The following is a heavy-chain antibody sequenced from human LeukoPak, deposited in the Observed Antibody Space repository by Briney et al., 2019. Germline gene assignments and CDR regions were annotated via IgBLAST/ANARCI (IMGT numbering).Heavy chain of an antibody. V-gene: IGHV1-18*01. D-gene: IGHD3-16*01. J-gene: IGHJ3*02. CDR2: ISGSSSNT. Sequence: ASVKVSCKAYGYTLMSHGISWVRQAPGQGLEWMGWISGSSSNTNYAQRLQGRVTMTTDTSTTTAYMELRSLRSDDTAVYYCARATGTWGHDGFDIWGQGTMVTVPS. CDR1: GYTLMSHG. CDR3: ARATGTWGHDGFDI.